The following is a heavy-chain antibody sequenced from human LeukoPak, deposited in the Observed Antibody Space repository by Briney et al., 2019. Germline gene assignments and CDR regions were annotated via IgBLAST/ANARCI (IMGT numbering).Heavy chain of an antibody. J-gene: IGHJ4*02. CDR1: GYSISSGYY. D-gene: IGHD2-15*01. CDR2: IYHSGST. V-gene: IGHV4-38-2*01. CDR3: ARHLWDCSGGSCNYFDY. Sequence: SETLSLTCAVSGYSISSGYYWGWIRQPPGKGLEWIGSIYHSGSTYYNPSLKSRVTISVDTSKNQFSLKLSSVTAADTAVYYCARHLWDCSGGSCNYFDYWGQGTLVTVSS.